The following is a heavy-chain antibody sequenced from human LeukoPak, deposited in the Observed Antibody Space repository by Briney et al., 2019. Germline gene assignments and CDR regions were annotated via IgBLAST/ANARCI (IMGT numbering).Heavy chain of an antibody. D-gene: IGHD3-16*01. J-gene: IGHJ4*02. CDR1: GSSITSVSHY. V-gene: IGHV4-39*01. Sequence: SETLSLTCTISGSSITSVSHYWGWIRQPPGKGLEWIGDIYYTGSTYYSPSLRSRVTMSVHTSENQFALRLNSVTAVDTAVYYCARRWGNIVGVTYEYWGQGTLVTVSS. CDR3: ARRWGNIVGVTYEY. CDR2: IYYTGST.